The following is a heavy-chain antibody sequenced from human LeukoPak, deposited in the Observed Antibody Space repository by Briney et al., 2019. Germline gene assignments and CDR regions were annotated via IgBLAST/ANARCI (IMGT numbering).Heavy chain of an antibody. J-gene: IGHJ4*02. CDR3: AKDGAWLRFDD. D-gene: IGHD5-12*01. CDR1: GFPFSSHG. Sequence: GGTLRLSCAGSGFPFSSHGMNWVRQAPGKGLEWISGISPGGGPTYYADSVKGRFTISRDDSKNTVYLQMKNLRAEDTAVYYCAKDGAWLRFDDWGQGILVTVSS. CDR2: ISPGGGPT. V-gene: IGHV3-23*01.